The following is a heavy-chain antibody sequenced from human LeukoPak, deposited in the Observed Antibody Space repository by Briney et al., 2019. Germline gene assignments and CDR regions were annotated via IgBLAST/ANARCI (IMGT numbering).Heavy chain of an antibody. CDR3: AIEWDTMVRGVIIRTYSFDY. Sequence: GASVKVSCKASGYTFTGYYMHWVRQAPGQGLEWMGWINPNSGGTNYAQKFQGRVTMTRDTSISTAYMELSRLRSDDTAVYYCAIEWDTMVRGVIIRTYSFDYWGQGTLVTVSS. D-gene: IGHD3-10*01. CDR1: GYTFTGYY. CDR2: INPNSGGT. J-gene: IGHJ4*02. V-gene: IGHV1-2*02.